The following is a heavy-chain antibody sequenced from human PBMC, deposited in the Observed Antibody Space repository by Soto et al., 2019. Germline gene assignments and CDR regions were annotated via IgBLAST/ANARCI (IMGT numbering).Heavy chain of an antibody. CDR1: GYTFWGFS. V-gene: IGHV1-18*04. CDR2: VSGYNGNT. CDR3: ARDVFCGGAPACPDMDV. D-gene: IGHD2-21*01. Sequence: ASMKVSWQASGYTFWGFSISWGRQGPGQRLEWMGRVSGYNGNTNYARTLRGRLTLTTDTSTSTAYMELRSLTSDDTAVYYCARDVFCGGAPACPDMDVWGQGTTVTVSS. J-gene: IGHJ6*02.